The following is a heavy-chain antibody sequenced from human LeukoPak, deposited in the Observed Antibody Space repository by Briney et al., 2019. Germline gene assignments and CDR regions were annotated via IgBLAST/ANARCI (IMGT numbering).Heavy chain of an antibody. CDR2: INPNNGGT. J-gene: IGHJ4*02. CDR1: GYTFTGYF. D-gene: IGHD3-22*01. Sequence: ASVKVSCKASGYTFTGYFIHWVRQAPGQGLEWMGWINPNNGGTKYAQKFQDRVTMTRDTSISAAYMELSRLRSDDTAVYYCARDERYDSSGYPFDYWGQGTLVTVSS. V-gene: IGHV1-2*02. CDR3: ARDERYDSSGYPFDY.